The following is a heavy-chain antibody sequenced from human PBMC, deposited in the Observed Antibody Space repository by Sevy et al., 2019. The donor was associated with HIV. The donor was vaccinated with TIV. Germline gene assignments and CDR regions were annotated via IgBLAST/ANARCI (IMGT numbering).Heavy chain of an antibody. CDR3: ARGRLIVATTKGLYASDI. CDR2: IWYDGSNK. Sequence: GGSLRLSCAASGFTFGSYGMHWVRQAPGKGLEWVAVIWYDGSNKYYADSVKGRFTISRDNSKNTLYLQMNSLRAEDTAVYYCARGRLIVATTKGLYASDIWGQGTMVTVSS. CDR1: GFTFGSYG. J-gene: IGHJ3*02. D-gene: IGHD5-12*01. V-gene: IGHV3-33*01.